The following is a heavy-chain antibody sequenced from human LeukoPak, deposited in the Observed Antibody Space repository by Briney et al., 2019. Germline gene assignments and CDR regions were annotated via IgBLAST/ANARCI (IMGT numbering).Heavy chain of an antibody. CDR2: ISAYNGNT. J-gene: IGHJ4*02. Sequence: ASVKVSCKASGYTFTSYGISWVRQAPGPGLEWMGWISAYNGNTNYAQKLQGRVTMTTDTSTSTDYMELRSLRSDDTAVYYCARVKRSSSPASLDYWGQGTLVTVSS. CDR1: GYTFTSYG. D-gene: IGHD6-13*01. V-gene: IGHV1-18*01. CDR3: ARVKRSSSPASLDY.